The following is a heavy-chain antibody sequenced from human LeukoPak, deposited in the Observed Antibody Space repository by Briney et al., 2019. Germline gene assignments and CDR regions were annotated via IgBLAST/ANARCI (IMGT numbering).Heavy chain of an antibody. CDR2: ISYDGSNK. V-gene: IGHV3-30*04. D-gene: IGHD3-22*01. CDR3: ARVPNYDSSGYYWVTGWFDP. J-gene: IGHJ5*02. CDR1: GFTFSSYA. Sequence: HPGGSLRLSCAASGFTFSSYAMHWVRQAPGKGLEWVAVISYDGSNKYYADSVKGRFTISRDNSKNTLYLQMNSLRAEDTAVYYCARVPNYDSSGYYWVTGWFDPWGQGTLVTVSS.